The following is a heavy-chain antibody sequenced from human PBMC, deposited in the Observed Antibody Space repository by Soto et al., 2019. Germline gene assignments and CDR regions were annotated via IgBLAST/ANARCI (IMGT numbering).Heavy chain of an antibody. V-gene: IGHV3-23*01. Sequence: EVQLLESGGGLVQPGGSLRLSCAASGFTFSSYAMSWVRQAPGKGLEWVSVISGSGDSTYYADSVRGRFTISRDNSKNTLYLQMNSLRAEDTAVYYCANDRDGAAAGPTKFYGMAVLGQGTTVTVSS. J-gene: IGHJ6*02. CDR2: ISGSGDST. CDR1: GFTFSSYA. CDR3: ANDRDGAAAGPTKFYGMAV. D-gene: IGHD6-13*01.